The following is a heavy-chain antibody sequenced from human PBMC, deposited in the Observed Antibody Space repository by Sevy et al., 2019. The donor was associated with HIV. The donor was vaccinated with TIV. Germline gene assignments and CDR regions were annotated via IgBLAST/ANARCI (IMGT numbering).Heavy chain of an antibody. CDR2: IYSGGST. V-gene: IGHV3-53*01. J-gene: IGHJ4*02. CDR3: ARGKLLLYSAYFDY. Sequence: GGSLRLSCAASGFTVSSNYMSWVRQAPGKGLEWASVIYSGGSTYYADSVKGRFTISRDNSKNTLYLQMNSLRAEDTAVYYCARGKLLLYSAYFDYWGQGTLVTVSS. CDR1: GFTVSSNY. D-gene: IGHD2-2*02.